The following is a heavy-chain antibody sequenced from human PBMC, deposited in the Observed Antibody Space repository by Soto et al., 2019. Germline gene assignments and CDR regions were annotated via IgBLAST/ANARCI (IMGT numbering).Heavy chain of an antibody. D-gene: IGHD3-3*01. J-gene: IGHJ4*02. V-gene: IGHV1-8*01. Sequence: QVQLVQSGAEVKKPGASVRVSCQTSGYTFTNYDINWVRQAAGQGLEWMGWMSPNSGNTRYAQIFQGRVSMTRDTTRITLYMELSCLISEETDVNYCVTCARSGRDTGFYWGQGTVVTVTS. CDR2: MSPNSGNT. CDR3: VTCARSGRDTGFY. CDR1: GYTFTNYD.